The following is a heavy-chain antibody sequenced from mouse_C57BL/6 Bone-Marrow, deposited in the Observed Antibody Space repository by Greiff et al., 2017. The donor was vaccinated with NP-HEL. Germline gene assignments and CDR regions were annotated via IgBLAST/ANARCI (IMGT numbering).Heavy chain of an antibody. CDR3: AEGSGEYAWFAY. CDR2: IYPGDGNT. CDR1: GYTFTSYW. V-gene: IGHV1-80*01. D-gene: IGHD2-10*02. J-gene: IGHJ3*01. Sequence: QVQLQQSGAELVKPGASVKLSCKASGYTFTSYWMHWVKQRPGQGLEWIGEIYPGDGNTNYNEKFKGKATLTADKSSSTADMQLSSLTSEDSAVYSCAEGSGEYAWFAYWGQGTLVTVSA.